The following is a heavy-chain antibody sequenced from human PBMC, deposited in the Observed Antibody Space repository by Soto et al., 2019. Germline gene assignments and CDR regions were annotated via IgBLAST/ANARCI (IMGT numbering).Heavy chain of an antibody. V-gene: IGHV3-23*01. CDR2: ITGSGRDT. J-gene: IGHJ4*02. CDR1: GFTFRNNV. D-gene: IGHD2-8*01. CDR3: AKNGLDNSPSAIDS. Sequence: GGSLLLSCAASGFTFRNNVLSWVRQAPGKGLDWVSGITGSGRDTYYADSVKGRFTISRDNSKNMVFLQMNSLRAEDTALYYCAKNGLDNSPSAIDSWGPGTLVYVS.